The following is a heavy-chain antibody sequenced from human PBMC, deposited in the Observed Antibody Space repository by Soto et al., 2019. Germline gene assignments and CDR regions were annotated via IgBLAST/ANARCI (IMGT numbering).Heavy chain of an antibody. D-gene: IGHD3-3*01. CDR3: AIWGFWSGYYTNRYFDY. Sequence: PGGSLRLSCAASGFTFSSYAMSWVRQAPGKGLEWVSAISGSGGSTYYADSVKGRFTISRDNSKNTLYLQMNSLRAEDTVVYYCAIWGFWSGYYTNRYFDYWGQGTLVTVSS. V-gene: IGHV3-23*01. J-gene: IGHJ4*02. CDR2: ISGSGGST. CDR1: GFTFSSYA.